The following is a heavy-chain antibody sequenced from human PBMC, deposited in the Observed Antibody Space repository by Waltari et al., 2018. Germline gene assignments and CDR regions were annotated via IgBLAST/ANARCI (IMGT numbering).Heavy chain of an antibody. Sequence: QLQLQESGPGLVKPSETLSLPCTVSGGSISSSSYYWGWIRQPPGKGLEWIGSIYYSGSTYYNPSLKSRVTISVDTSKNQFSLKLSSVTAADTAVYYCARQVRRQGAFDYWGQGTLVTVSS. V-gene: IGHV4-39*01. CDR2: IYYSGST. CDR1: GGSISSSSYY. J-gene: IGHJ4*02. CDR3: ARQVRRQGAFDY.